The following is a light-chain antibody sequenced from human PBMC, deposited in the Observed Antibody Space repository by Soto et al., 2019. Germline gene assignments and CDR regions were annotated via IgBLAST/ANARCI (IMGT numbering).Light chain of an antibody. CDR3: QQYSSYWT. CDR1: QSISSW. J-gene: IGKJ1*01. V-gene: IGKV1-5*03. Sequence: DILMTQSPASLSASVGDRVTITCRASQSISSWLAWYQQKPGKAPKLLIYKASSLESGVPSRFSGSGSGTEFTLTISSLQPDDFATYYCQQYSSYWTFGQGTKVDIK. CDR2: KAS.